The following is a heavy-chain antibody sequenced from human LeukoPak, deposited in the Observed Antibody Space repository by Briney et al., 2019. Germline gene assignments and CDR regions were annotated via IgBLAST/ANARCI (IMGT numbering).Heavy chain of an antibody. CDR3: ASRPQDYYDSSGADY. CDR1: GGTFSSCA. D-gene: IGHD3-22*01. Sequence: ASVKVSCKASGGTFSSCAISWVRQAPGQGLEWMGGIIPIFGTANYAQKFQGRVTITADESTSTAYMELSSLRSEDTAVYYCASRPQDYYDSSGADYWGQGTLVTVSS. V-gene: IGHV1-69*13. CDR2: IIPIFGTA. J-gene: IGHJ4*02.